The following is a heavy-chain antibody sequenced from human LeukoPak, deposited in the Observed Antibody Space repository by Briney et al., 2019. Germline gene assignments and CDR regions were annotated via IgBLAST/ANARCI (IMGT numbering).Heavy chain of an antibody. CDR3: AKDGCRITSCHVLVDP. CDR2: ISYDGSNK. Sequence: PGRSLRLSCSASGFTFSSYAMRWVRQAPGKGLEWVAVISYDGSNKYFADSVKGRFTISRDNSKNTLYLQMNGLRAEDTAVYYCAKDGCRITSCHVLVDPWGQGTLVTVSS. CDR1: GFTFSSYA. D-gene: IGHD2-2*01. J-gene: IGHJ5*02. V-gene: IGHV3-30*18.